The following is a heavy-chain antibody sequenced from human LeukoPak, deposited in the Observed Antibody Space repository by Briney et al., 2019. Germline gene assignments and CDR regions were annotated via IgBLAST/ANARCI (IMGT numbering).Heavy chain of an antibody. D-gene: IGHD2-21*01. V-gene: IGHV2-5*01. CDR3: AHRRLSPYYDY. Sequence: SGPTLVKATQTLTLTCTFSGFSLSSGGVGVAWIRQPPGKALEWLALIYWNDDMRYSPSLRSRLTITKNTSKNQVVLTMTTMGPVDTATYYCAHRRLSPYYDYWGQGTLVTVSS. CDR2: IYWNDDM. J-gene: IGHJ4*02. CDR1: GFSLSSGGVG.